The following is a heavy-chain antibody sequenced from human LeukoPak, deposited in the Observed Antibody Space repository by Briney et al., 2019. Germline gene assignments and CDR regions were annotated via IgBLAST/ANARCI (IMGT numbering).Heavy chain of an antibody. V-gene: IGHV3-23*01. CDR3: AKGRGTMVRGVIITDYFDY. D-gene: IGHD3-10*01. CDR1: GFTFSSYA. Sequence: GGSLRLSCAASGFTFSSYAMSWVRKAPGKGLEWVSAISGSGGSTYYADSVKGRFTISRDNSKNTLYLQMNSLRAEDTAVYYCAKGRGTMVRGVIITDYFDYWGQGTLVTVSS. J-gene: IGHJ4*02. CDR2: ISGSGGST.